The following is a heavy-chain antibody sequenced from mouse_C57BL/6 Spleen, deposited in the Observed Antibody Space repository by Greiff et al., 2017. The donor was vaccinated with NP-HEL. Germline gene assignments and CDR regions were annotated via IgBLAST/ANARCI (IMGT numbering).Heavy chain of an antibody. D-gene: IGHD1-1*01. CDR1: GFSLTSYG. CDR3: ARISTVVAPFAMDY. V-gene: IGHV2-2*01. CDR2: IWSGGST. J-gene: IGHJ4*01. Sequence: VQRVESGPGLVQPSQSLSITCTVSGFSLTSYGVHWVRQSPGKGLEWLGVIWSGGSTDYNAAFISRLSISKDNSKSQVFFKMNSLQADDTAIYYCARISTVVAPFAMDYWGQGTSVTVSS.